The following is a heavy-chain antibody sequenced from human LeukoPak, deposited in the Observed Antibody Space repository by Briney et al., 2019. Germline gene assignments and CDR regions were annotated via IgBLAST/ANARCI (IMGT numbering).Heavy chain of an antibody. CDR3: AKDSPPVPQDYYDSICYFDY. V-gene: IGHV3-23*01. CDR2: ISDSGDST. J-gene: IGHJ4*02. CDR1: GFTFSTYG. Sequence: GGTLRLSCAASGFTFSTYGMSWVRQAPGKGLEWVSAISDSGDSTYYADSVKGRFTISRDNSKNTLYLQMNGLRAEDTAIYYCAKDSPPVPQDYYDSICYFDYWGQGTLVTVSS. D-gene: IGHD3-22*01.